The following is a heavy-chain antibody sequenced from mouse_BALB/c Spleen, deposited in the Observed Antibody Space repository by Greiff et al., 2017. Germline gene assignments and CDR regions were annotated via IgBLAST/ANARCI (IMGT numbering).Heavy chain of an antibody. CDR3: ARLNITTAAWFAY. J-gene: IGHJ3*01. CDR2: ISSGGSYT. D-gene: IGHD1-2*01. Sequence: EVMLVESGGDLVKPGGSLKLSCAASGFTFSSYGMSWVRQTPDKRLEWVATISSGGSYTYYPDSVKGRFTISRDNAKNTLYLQMSSLKSEDTAMYYCARLNITTAAWFAYWGQGTLVTVSA. CDR1: GFTFSSYG. V-gene: IGHV5-6*02.